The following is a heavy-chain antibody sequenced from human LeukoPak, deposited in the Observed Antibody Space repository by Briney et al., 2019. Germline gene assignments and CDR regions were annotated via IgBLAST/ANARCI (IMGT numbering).Heavy chain of an antibody. CDR3: APKVLRSGYSYGFGNY. CDR2: FDPEDGET. V-gene: IGHV1-24*01. D-gene: IGHD5-18*01. J-gene: IGHJ4*02. Sequence: ASVKVSCKASGYTFTGYYMHWVRQAPGKGLEWMGGFDPEDGETIYAQKFQGRVTMTEDTSTDTAYMELSSLRSEDTAVYYCAPKVLRSGYSYGFGNYWGQGTLVTVSS. CDR1: GYTFTGYY.